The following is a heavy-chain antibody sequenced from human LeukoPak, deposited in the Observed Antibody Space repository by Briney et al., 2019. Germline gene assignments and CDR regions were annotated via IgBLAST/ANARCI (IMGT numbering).Heavy chain of an antibody. Sequence: ASVKVSCKASGYTFTGYYMHWVRQAPGQGLEWMGWINPNSGGTDYAQKFQGRVTMTRDTSISTAYMELSRLRSDDTAVYYCARARYGIVGATKDYWGQGTLVTVSS. V-gene: IGHV1-2*02. D-gene: IGHD1-26*01. CDR2: INPNSGGT. J-gene: IGHJ4*02. CDR1: GYTFTGYY. CDR3: ARARYGIVGATKDY.